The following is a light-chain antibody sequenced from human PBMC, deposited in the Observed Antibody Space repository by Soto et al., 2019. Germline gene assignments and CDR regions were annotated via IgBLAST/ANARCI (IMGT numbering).Light chain of an antibody. J-gene: IGKJ2*01. CDR3: QQYNSYSYT. CDR2: KAS. CDR1: QSISSW. V-gene: IGKV1-5*03. Sequence: DLQMTQSPTTLSASVGDRVTITCRASQSISSWLAWYQQKPGKAPKLLIYKASSLESGVPSRFSGSGSGTEFTLTISSLQTDDVATYYCQQYNSYSYTFGQGTKVDI.